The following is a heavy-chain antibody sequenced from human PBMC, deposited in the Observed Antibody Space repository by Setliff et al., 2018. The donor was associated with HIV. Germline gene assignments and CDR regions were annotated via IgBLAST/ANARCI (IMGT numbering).Heavy chain of an antibody. V-gene: IGHV3-21*01. CDR1: EFTFSSYS. CDR2: ISSSGAHI. Sequence: PGGSLRLSCAASEFTFSSYSMNWVRQAPGKGLEWVASISSSGAHIFYADSLKGRFTISRDNAENSLYLQMNSLRADDTAVYFCARGLDYWGQGTLVTVSS. CDR3: ARGLDY. J-gene: IGHJ4*02.